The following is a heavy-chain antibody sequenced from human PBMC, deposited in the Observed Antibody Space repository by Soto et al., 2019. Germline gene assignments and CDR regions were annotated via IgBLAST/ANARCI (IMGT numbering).Heavy chain of an antibody. Sequence: QVQLVQSGAEVKKPGSSVKVSCKASGGTFSRYAISWVRQAPGQGLEWVGGIIPIFGTANYAQKFQGRVTITADESSSTAYMELSSLRFEDTAVYYCARAIVGPTTTGWLGPWGQGTLVTVSS. CDR3: ARAIVGPTTTGWLGP. V-gene: IGHV1-69*01. J-gene: IGHJ5*02. D-gene: IGHD1-26*01. CDR2: IIPIFGTA. CDR1: GGTFSRYA.